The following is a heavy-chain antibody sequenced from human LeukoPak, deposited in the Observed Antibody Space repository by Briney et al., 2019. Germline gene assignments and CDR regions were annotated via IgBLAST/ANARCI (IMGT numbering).Heavy chain of an antibody. CDR3: ARDYFRTEYSSSYDY. Sequence: GGSLRLSCAASGFTFSSYGMNWVRQAPGKGLEWVSSISSSSSYIYYADSVKGRFTISRDNAKNSLYLQLNSLRAEDTAVYYCARDYFRTEYSSSYDYWGQGTLVTVSS. CDR2: ISSSSSYI. J-gene: IGHJ4*02. D-gene: IGHD6-6*01. CDR1: GFTFSSYG. V-gene: IGHV3-21*01.